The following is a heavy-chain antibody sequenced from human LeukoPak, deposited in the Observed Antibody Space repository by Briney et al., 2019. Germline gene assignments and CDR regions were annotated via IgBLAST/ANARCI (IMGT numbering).Heavy chain of an antibody. D-gene: IGHD2-2*01. V-gene: IGHV4-4*07. CDR1: GGSISSYY. CDR3: ARHKGVVVPAAQSSVWFDP. J-gene: IGHJ5*02. CDR2: IYNSGST. Sequence: SETLSLTCTVSGGSISSYYWSWIRQPAGKGLEWIGRIYNSGSTNYNPSLKSRVTISVDTSKNQFSLKLSSVTAADTAVYYCARHKGVVVPAAQSSVWFDPWGQGTLVTVSS.